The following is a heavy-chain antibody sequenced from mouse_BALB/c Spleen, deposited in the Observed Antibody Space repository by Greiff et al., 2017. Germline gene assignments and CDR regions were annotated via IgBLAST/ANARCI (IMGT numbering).Heavy chain of an antibody. CDR3: ASYGTKNGDYAMDY. CDR2: IYPGDGDT. J-gene: IGHJ4*01. Sequence: QVQLQQSGAELVRPGSSVKISCKASGYAFSSYWMNWVKQRPGQGLEWIGQIYPGDGDTNYNGKFKGKATLTADKSSSTAYMQLSSLTSEDSAVYFCASYGTKNGDYAMDYWGQGTSVTVSA. V-gene: IGHV1-80*01. D-gene: IGHD2-1*01. CDR1: GYAFSSYW.